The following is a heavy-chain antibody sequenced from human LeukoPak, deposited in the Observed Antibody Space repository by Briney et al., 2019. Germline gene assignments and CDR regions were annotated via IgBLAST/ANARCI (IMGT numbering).Heavy chain of an antibody. J-gene: IGHJ6*03. Sequence: PGGSLRLSCAASGFTVSSNYMSWVRQAPGKGLEWVSVIYSGGSTYYADSVKGRFTISRDNSKNTLYLQMNSLRAEDTAVYYCAKWDSSGWQYYYYYYMDVWGKGTTVTISS. CDR3: AKWDSSGWQYYYYYYMDV. D-gene: IGHD6-19*01. CDR1: GFTVSSNY. CDR2: IYSGGST. V-gene: IGHV3-66*01.